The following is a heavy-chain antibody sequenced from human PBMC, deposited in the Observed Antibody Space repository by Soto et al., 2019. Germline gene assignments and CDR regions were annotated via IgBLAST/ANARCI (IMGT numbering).Heavy chain of an antibody. CDR2: IIPIFGTA. D-gene: IGHD6-13*01. V-gene: IGHV1-69*01. J-gene: IGHJ6*02. CDR3: AGGGGIAAAGNNYYYGMDV. CDR1: GGTFSSYA. Sequence: QVQLVQSGAEVKKPGSSVKVSCKASGGTFSSYAISWVRQAPGQGLEWMGGIIPIFGTANYAQKFQGRVTITADESTSTAYMELSSLRSEDTAVYYCAGGGGIAAAGNNYYYGMDVWGQGTTVTVSS.